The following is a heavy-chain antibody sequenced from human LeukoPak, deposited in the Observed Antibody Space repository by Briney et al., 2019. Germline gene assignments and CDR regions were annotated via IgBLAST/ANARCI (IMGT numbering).Heavy chain of an antibody. V-gene: IGHV1-46*01. D-gene: IGHD1-7*01. J-gene: IGHJ4*02. CDR1: GYTFTSYY. Sequence: ASVKVSCKASGYTFTSYYMHWLRQAPGQGLEGMGIINPSGGSTSYAQKFQGRVTMTRDTSTSTVYMELSSLRSEDTAVYYCARAQKTGTTSKFSFDYWGQGTLVTVSS. CDR3: ARAQKTGTTSKFSFDY. CDR2: INPSGGST.